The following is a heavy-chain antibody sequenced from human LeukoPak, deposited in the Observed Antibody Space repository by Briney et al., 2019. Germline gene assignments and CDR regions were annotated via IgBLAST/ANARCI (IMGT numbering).Heavy chain of an antibody. J-gene: IGHJ1*01. CDR1: GFTFSSYG. CDR3: ARGGYYASSPEYFQH. Sequence: GESLKISCAASGFTFSSYGMSWVRQAPGKGLEWVSGIDWNGGSTGYADSVKGRFTISRDNAKNSLYLQMNSLRAEDTALYYCARGGYYASSPEYFQHWGQGTLVTVSS. V-gene: IGHV3-20*04. D-gene: IGHD3-22*01. CDR2: IDWNGGST.